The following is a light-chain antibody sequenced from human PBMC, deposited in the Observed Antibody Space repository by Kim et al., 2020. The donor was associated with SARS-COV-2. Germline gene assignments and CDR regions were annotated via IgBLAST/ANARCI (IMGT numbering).Light chain of an antibody. CDR1: SSNIGAGFD. CDR3: QSYDSSLSASV. J-gene: IGLJ3*02. V-gene: IGLV1-40*01. Sequence: RVTISCTGRSSNIGAGFDVHWYQQPPGTGPKLLIYGDNDRPSGFPDRFSASKSGTSASLAITGLQPEDEADYFCQSYDSSLSASVFGGGTKLTVL. CDR2: GDN.